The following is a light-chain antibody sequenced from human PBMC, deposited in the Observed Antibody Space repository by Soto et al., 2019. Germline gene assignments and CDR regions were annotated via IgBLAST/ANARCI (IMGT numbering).Light chain of an antibody. J-gene: IGLJ1*01. CDR2: SDN. CDR1: SSNIGNNF. V-gene: IGLV1-47*01. CDR3: GTWDSSLSAGLYV. Sequence: QSVLTQPPSVSGTPGQRVTISCSGSSSNIGNNFVYWYQHLPGAAPTLVVYSDNHRPSGVPVRFSGSKSGTSASLTISGLRSEDEATYYCGTWDSSLSAGLYVFGTGTKVTVL.